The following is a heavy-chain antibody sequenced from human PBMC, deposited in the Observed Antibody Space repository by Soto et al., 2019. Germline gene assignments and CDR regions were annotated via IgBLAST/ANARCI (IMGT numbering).Heavy chain of an antibody. CDR2: INSDGSST. Sequence: EVQLVESGGGLVQPGGSLRLSCAASGFTFSSYWMHWVRQAPGKGLVWVSRINSDGSSTSYADSVKGRFTISRDNSKNTLYLQMNSLRAEDTAVYYCAKRGDGYNRFDPWGQGTLVTVSS. V-gene: IGHV3-74*01. D-gene: IGHD3-10*01. CDR1: GFTFSSYW. CDR3: AKRGDGYNRFDP. J-gene: IGHJ5*02.